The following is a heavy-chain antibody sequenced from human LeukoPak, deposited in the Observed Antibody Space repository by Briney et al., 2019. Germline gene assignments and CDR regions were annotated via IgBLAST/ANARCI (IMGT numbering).Heavy chain of an antibody. V-gene: IGHV3-33*01. J-gene: IGHJ4*02. D-gene: IGHD3-9*01. CDR3: ASYDILTGASPN. CDR2: IWYDGSNK. CDR1: GFTFSSYG. Sequence: GGSLRLSCAASGFTFSSYGMHWVRQAPGKGLEWVAVIWYDGSNKYYADSVKGRFTISRDNSKNTLYLQMNSLRAEDTVVYYCASYDILTGASPNWGQGTLVTVSS.